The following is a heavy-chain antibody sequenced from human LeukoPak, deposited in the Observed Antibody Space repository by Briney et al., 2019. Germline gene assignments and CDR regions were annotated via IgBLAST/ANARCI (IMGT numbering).Heavy chain of an antibody. Sequence: GGSLRLSCAASGFTFSNYEMNWVRQAPGKGLGWISFVSSSGGTMYYADSVRGRFTLSRDNAKTSLYLQMNSLRAEDTAVYYCARTEMSPFYYYGMDVWGQGTTVTVSS. J-gene: IGHJ6*02. V-gene: IGHV3-48*03. CDR3: ARTEMSPFYYYGMDV. CDR1: GFTFSNYE. CDR2: VSSSGGTM. D-gene: IGHD5-24*01.